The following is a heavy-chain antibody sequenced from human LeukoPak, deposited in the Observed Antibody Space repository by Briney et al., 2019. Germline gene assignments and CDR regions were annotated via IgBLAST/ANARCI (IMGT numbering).Heavy chain of an antibody. CDR1: GGSISDYY. CDR3: ARGDFCSKSNCYLRPMDV. V-gene: IGHV4-59*01. CDR2: IYYSGST. J-gene: IGHJ6*03. D-gene: IGHD3-3*01. Sequence: PSEALSLTCTVSGGSISDYYWNWIRQPPGKGLEWIGYIYYSGSTTYNPSLKSRVTMSVDTAKNQFSLKLRSVTAADTAVYYCARGDFCSKSNCYLRPMDVWGKGTTVTVSS.